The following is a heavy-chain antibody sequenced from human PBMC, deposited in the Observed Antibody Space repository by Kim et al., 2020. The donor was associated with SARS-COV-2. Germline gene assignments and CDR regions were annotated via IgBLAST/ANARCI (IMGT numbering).Heavy chain of an antibody. CDR3: ARELLLWFGELWYYYGMDV. J-gene: IGHJ6*02. D-gene: IGHD3-10*01. V-gene: IGHV3-48*03. CDR1: GFTFSSYE. CDR2: ISSSGSTI. Sequence: GGSLRLSCAASGFTFSSYEMNWVRQAPGKGLEWVSYISSSGSTIYYADSVKGRFSISRDNAKNSLYLQMNSLRAEDTAVYYCARELLLWFGELWYYYGMDVWGQGTTVTVSS.